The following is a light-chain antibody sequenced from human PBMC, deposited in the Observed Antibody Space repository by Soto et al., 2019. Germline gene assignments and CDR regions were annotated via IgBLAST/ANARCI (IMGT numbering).Light chain of an antibody. V-gene: IGKV3-11*01. CDR2: DAS. J-gene: IGKJ4*01. Sequence: EVVLTQSPATLSLSPGERATLSCTASQSISTYLTLYQHKPGQAPRLLIYDASRRAPGIPARFSGSGSGTDFTLTLSSLEPEDFAVYYCQQRRNWPPLTFGGGTKVEIK. CDR1: QSISTY. CDR3: QQRRNWPPLT.